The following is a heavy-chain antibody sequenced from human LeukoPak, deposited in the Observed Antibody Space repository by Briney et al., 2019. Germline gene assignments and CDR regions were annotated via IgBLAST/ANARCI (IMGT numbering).Heavy chain of an antibody. J-gene: IGHJ5*02. Sequence: GGSLRLSCAVSGFTFSSYWMSWVRQAPGKGLEWVANIKQDGSEKYYVDSVKGRFTISRDNAKNSLYLQMNSLRAEDTAVYYCARALSSRSRYNWFDPWGKGTLVTVSS. V-gene: IGHV3-7*03. D-gene: IGHD6-13*01. CDR2: IKQDGSEK. CDR1: GFTFSSYW. CDR3: ARALSSRSRYNWFDP.